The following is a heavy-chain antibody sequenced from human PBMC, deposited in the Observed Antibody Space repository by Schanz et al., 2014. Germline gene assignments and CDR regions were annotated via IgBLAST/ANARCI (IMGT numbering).Heavy chain of an antibody. D-gene: IGHD6-13*01. CDR2: INVGNGNM. Sequence: QVQLVQSGPEVEKPGASVKVSCKTSGYTFTSYSIHWVRQAPGQGLEWMGWINVGNGNMKYSQKFQGRVTITRDTSASTAYMELTSLRSEDTAVYYCARSGSSNWYFFDYWGQGTLVTVSA. CDR1: GYTFTSYS. V-gene: IGHV1-3*01. CDR3: ARSGSSNWYFFDY. J-gene: IGHJ4*02.